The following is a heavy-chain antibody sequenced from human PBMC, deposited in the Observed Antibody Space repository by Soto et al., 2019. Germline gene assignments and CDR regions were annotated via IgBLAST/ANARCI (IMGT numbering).Heavy chain of an antibody. V-gene: IGHV3-30*18. CDR1: GFSFSEHG. D-gene: IGHD3-9*01. CDR3: AKSAPELRCLDWLWTDY. J-gene: IGHJ4*02. CDR2: ISYDGRDK. Sequence: PGGSLRLSCEASGFSFSEHGMHWVRQAPGKRLEGVADISYDGRDKNYADSVSGRFTISRDNSRDTVHLQMNSLRSDDTAVYFCAKSAPELRCLDWLWTDYWGPGTRGTAPQ.